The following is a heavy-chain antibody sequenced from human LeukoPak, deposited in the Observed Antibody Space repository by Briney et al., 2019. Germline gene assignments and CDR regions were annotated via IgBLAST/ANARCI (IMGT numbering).Heavy chain of an antibody. CDR3: AKDCSSTSCYRY. Sequence: PGRSLRLSCAASGFTFSSYGMPWVRQAPGKGLEWVAVIWYDGSNKYYADSVKGRFTISRDNSKNTLYLQMNSLRAEDTAVYYCAKDCSSTSCYRYWGQGTLVTVSS. J-gene: IGHJ4*02. CDR2: IWYDGSNK. CDR1: GFTFSSYG. D-gene: IGHD2-2*01. V-gene: IGHV3-33*06.